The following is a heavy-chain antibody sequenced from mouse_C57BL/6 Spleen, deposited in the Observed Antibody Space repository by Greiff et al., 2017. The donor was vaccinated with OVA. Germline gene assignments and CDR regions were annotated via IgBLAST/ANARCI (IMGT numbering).Heavy chain of an antibody. V-gene: IGHV3-6*01. Sequence: EVQRVESGPGLVKPSQSLSLTCSVTGYSITSGYYWNWIRQFPGNKLEWMGYISYDGSNNYNPSLKNRISITRDTSKNQFFLKLNSVTTEDTATYYCAREDYSNYGGLYFDYWGQGTTLTVSS. D-gene: IGHD2-5*01. J-gene: IGHJ2*01. CDR2: ISYDGSN. CDR3: AREDYSNYGGLYFDY. CDR1: GYSITSGYY.